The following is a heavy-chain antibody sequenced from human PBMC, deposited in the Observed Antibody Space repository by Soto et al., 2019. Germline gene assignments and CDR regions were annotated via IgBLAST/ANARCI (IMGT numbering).Heavy chain of an antibody. CDR2: IIPIIGTA. CDR1: GGTFSSHG. V-gene: IGHV1-69*12. D-gene: IGHD3-22*01. J-gene: IGHJ5*02. CDR3: RRRMDSSAYWREFDA. Sequence: QVQLVQSGAEVKKPGSSVKVSCKASGGTFSSHGISWVRQAPGQGLEWMGGIIPIIGTANYAQKFQGRVTSPAGESTSTAYMGRGSPRTEATAVNTCRRRMDSSAYWREFDAWGQGTLVNVSS.